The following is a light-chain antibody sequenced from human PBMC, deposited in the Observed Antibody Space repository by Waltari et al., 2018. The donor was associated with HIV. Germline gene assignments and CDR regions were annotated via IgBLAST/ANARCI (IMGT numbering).Light chain of an antibody. CDR1: SSNIGSNY. CDR2: RNN. Sequence: QSVLTQPPSASGTPGQRVTISCSGSSSNIGSNYGYWYQQLPGTAPKLLIYRNNQRPSGVPDRFSGSKSGTSASRAISGLRSEDEADDYCAAWDDSLSGLVFGGGTKVTVL. J-gene: IGLJ3*02. CDR3: AAWDDSLSGLV. V-gene: IGLV1-47*01.